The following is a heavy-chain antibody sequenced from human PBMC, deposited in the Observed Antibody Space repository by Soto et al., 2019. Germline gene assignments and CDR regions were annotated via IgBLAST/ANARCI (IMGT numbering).Heavy chain of an antibody. Sequence: QVELQQSGPRLVKPSETLSLTCSVSSGPSSSHNWGWIRQSPGRGLEWIGYVYYTGGTSYNPSLRSRVTISADTSTNHISLTLSSVTAADTAVYYCAKPGGLYDSSGYYTYWGQGTLVTVSS. D-gene: IGHD3-22*01. CDR1: SGPSSSHN. J-gene: IGHJ4*02. V-gene: IGHV4-59*08. CDR2: VYYTGGT. CDR3: AKPGGLYDSSGYYTY.